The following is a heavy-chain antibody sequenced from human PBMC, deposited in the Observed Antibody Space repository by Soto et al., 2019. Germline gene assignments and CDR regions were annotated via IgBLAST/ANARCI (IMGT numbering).Heavy chain of an antibody. CDR2: INPNSGGT. J-gene: IGHJ4*02. D-gene: IGHD1-1*01. Sequence: QVQLVQSGAEVKKPGASVKVSCKASGYTFTGYYMHWVRQAPGQGLEWMGWINPNSGGTNYAQKFQGRVTMTRDTSISTAYRGVRRLESEDTAGYYCVQRGGGYWGQGTLVTVSS. CDR1: GYTFTGYY. CDR3: VQRGGGY. V-gene: IGHV1-2*02.